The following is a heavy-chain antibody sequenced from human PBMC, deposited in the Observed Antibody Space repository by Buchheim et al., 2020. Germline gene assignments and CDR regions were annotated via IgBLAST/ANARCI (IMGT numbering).Heavy chain of an antibody. CDR1: GFTLTNYW. CDR3: ASHKRAPDVYFDY. Sequence: EVQLVESGGDLVQPGGSLRLSCVASGFTLTNYWMHWVRQAPGKGLVWVSRTNSDGSSTAYADSVQGRFTISRDNAKNTLYLQMNSLRAEDTAVYYCASHKRAPDVYFDYWGQGTL. CDR2: TNSDGSST. J-gene: IGHJ4*02. D-gene: IGHD3-16*01. V-gene: IGHV3-74*01.